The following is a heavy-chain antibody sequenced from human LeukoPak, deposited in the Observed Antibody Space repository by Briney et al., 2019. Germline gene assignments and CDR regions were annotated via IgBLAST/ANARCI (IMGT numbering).Heavy chain of an antibody. Sequence: ASVKVSCKASGYTCTGYYMHWVRQAPGQGLEWMGRINPNSGGTNYAQKFQGRVTMTRDTSISTAYMELSRLRSDDTRVYYCASAIKEGYYYDSSGYYTDYWGQGTLVTVSS. V-gene: IGHV1-2*05. J-gene: IGHJ4*02. D-gene: IGHD3-22*01. CDR1: GYTCTGYY. CDR3: ASAIKEGYYYDSSGYYTDY. CDR2: INPNSGGT.